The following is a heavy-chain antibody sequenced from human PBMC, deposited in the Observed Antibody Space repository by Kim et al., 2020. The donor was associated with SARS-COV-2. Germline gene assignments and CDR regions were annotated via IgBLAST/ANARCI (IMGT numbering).Heavy chain of an antibody. CDR2: INHSGST. V-gene: IGHV4-34*01. CDR1: GGSFSGYY. Sequence: SETLSLTCAVYGGSFSGYYWSWIRQPPGKGLEWIGEINHSGSTNYNPSLKSRVTISVDTSKNQFSLKLSSVTAADTAVYYCARARPTYYYDSSGYSKPSYFDYWGQGTLVTVSS. J-gene: IGHJ4*02. D-gene: IGHD3-22*01. CDR3: ARARPTYYYDSSGYSKPSYFDY.